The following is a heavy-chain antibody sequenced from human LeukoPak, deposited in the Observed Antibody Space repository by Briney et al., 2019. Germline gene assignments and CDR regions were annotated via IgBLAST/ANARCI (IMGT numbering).Heavy chain of an antibody. CDR1: GLTFSDAW. V-gene: IGHV3-23*01. Sequence: GGSLRLSCVLSGLTFSDAWMSWVRQAPGKGLEWVSAISGSGGSTYYADSVKGRFTISRDNSKNTLYLQMNSLRAEDTAVYYCAKVDVAWFDPWGQGTLVTVSS. J-gene: IGHJ5*02. CDR3: AKVDVAWFDP. D-gene: IGHD3-16*01. CDR2: ISGSGGST.